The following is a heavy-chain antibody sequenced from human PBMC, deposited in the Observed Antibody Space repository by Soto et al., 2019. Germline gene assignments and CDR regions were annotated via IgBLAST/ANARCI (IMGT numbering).Heavy chain of an antibody. CDR1: GGSFSGYY. Sequence: PSETLSLTXAVYGGSFSGYYWSWIRQPPGKGLEWIGEINHSGSTNYNPSLKSRVTISVDTSKNQFSLKLSSVTAADTAVYYCVRAGYSSSWSQFGAWFDPWGQGTLVTVS. V-gene: IGHV4-34*01. CDR3: VRAGYSSSWSQFGAWFDP. J-gene: IGHJ5*02. CDR2: INHSGST. D-gene: IGHD6-13*01.